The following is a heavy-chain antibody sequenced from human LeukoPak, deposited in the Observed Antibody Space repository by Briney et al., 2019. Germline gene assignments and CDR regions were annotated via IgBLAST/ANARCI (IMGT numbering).Heavy chain of an antibody. CDR2: ISSSSSTI. Sequence: GGSLRLSCAASGFTFSSYSMNWVRQAPGKGLEWVSYISSSSSTIYYADSVKGRFTISRDNAKNSLYLQMNSLRAEDTAVYYCARDGTAPHYCSSTSCSHFQHWGQGTLVTVSS. CDR3: ARDGTAPHYCSSTSCSHFQH. V-gene: IGHV3-48*01. D-gene: IGHD2-2*01. J-gene: IGHJ1*01. CDR1: GFTFSSYS.